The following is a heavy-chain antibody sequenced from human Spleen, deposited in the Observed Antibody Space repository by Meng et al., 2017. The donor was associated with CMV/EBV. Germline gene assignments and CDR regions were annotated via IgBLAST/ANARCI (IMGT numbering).Heavy chain of an antibody. D-gene: IGHD5-12*01. V-gene: IGHV3-11*01. J-gene: IGHJ4*02. Sequence: GESLKISCAASGFTFSDYYMSWIRQAPGKGLEWVSYISSSGSTIYYGDSVKGRFTISRDTSKNILNLQMNTLRAEDTAVYYCARGYSAYPYYFDYWGQGTLVTVSS. CDR3: ARGYSAYPYYFDY. CDR1: GFTFSDYY. CDR2: ISSSGSTI.